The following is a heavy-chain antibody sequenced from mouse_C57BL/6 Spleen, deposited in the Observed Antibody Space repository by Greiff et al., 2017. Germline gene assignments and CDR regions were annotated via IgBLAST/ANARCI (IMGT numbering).Heavy chain of an antibody. J-gene: IGHJ4*01. CDR2: IDPSDSYT. V-gene: IGHV1-59*01. CDR3: ARWLRQAMDY. Sequence: QVQLQQPGAELVRPGTSVKLSCKASGYTFTSYWMHWVKQRPGQGLEWIGVIDPSDSYTNYNQKFKGKATLTVDTSSSTAYMQLSSLTSEDSAVYYCARWLRQAMDYWGQGTSVTVSS. CDR1: GYTFTSYW. D-gene: IGHD3-2*02.